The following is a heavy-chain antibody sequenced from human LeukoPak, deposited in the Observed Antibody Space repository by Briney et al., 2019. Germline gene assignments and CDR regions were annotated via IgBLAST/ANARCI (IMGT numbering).Heavy chain of an antibody. D-gene: IGHD3-10*01. CDR2: IIPIFGTA. Sequence: SCAASGFTFSSYAMSWVRQAPGKGLEWMGGIIPIFGTANYAQKFQGRVTITADKSTSTAYMELSSLRSEDTAVYYCARVAGSGSYYSDYWGQGTLVTVSS. CDR3: ARVAGSGSYYSDY. J-gene: IGHJ4*02. V-gene: IGHV1-69*06. CDR1: GFTFSSYA.